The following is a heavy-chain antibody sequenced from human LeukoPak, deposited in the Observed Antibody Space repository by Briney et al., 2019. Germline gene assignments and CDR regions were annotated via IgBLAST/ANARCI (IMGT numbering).Heavy chain of an antibody. J-gene: IGHJ4*02. Sequence: PGGSLRPSCAASGFTFSSYSMNWVRQAPGKGLEWVSSISSSSYIYYADSVKGRFTISRDNAKNSLYLQMNSLRAEDTAVYYCARGRGSFWYFDYWGQGTLVTVSS. CDR2: ISSSSYI. D-gene: IGHD1-26*01. CDR3: ARGRGSFWYFDY. V-gene: IGHV3-21*01. CDR1: GFTFSSYS.